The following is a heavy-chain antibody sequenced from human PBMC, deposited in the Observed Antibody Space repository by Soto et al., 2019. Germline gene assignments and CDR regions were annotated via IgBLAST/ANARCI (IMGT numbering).Heavy chain of an antibody. J-gene: IGHJ5*02. CDR2: IYYSGST. CDR1: GGSISSSSYY. Sequence: PSETLSLTCTVSGGSISSSSYYWGWIRQPPGKWLEWIGSIYYSGSTYYNPSLKSRVTISVDTSKNQFSLKLSSVTAADTAVYYCARPKYSSSSLGWFDPWGQGTLVTVSS. V-gene: IGHV4-39*01. CDR3: ARPKYSSSSLGWFDP. D-gene: IGHD6-6*01.